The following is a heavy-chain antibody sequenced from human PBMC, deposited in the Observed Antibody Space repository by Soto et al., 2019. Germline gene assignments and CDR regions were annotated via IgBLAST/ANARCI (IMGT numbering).Heavy chain of an antibody. J-gene: IGHJ4*02. CDR3: ARGGHVVVLTAALDF. V-gene: IGHV1-46*01. CDR1: GDTFPDYY. D-gene: IGHD2-21*02. Sequence: QVQLVQSGAEVKKPGASVKVSCKACGDTFPDYYIHWVRQAPGQGLEWMGTVNPSGGHTTYAQHFLGRMTMTRDTSTSTLSMELTSLTSEDTAVYYCARGGHVVVLTAALDFWGQGTLVTFSS. CDR2: VNPSGGHT.